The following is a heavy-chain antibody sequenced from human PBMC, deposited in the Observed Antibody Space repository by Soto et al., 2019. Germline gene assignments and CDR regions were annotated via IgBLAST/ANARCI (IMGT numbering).Heavy chain of an antibody. CDR1: GFTFSSYA. V-gene: IGHV3-23*01. J-gene: IGHJ4*02. CDR3: AKDRYNWNDYFDY. Sequence: GGSLRLSCTASGFTFSSYAMSWVRQAPGKGLEWVSAISGSGGSTYYADSVKGRFTISRDNSKNTLYLQMNSLRAEDTAVYYCAKDRYNWNDYFDYWGQGTLVTVSS. CDR2: ISGSGGST. D-gene: IGHD1-20*01.